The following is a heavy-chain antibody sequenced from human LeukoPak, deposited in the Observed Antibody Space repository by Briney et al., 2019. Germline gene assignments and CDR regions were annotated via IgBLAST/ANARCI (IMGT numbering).Heavy chain of an antibody. CDR3: ARRPEN. Sequence: LSETLSLTCAVYGGSFSGYYWSWIRQPPGKGLEWIGEINHSGSTNYNPSLKSRVTISVDTSKNQFSLKLSSVTAADTAVYYCARRPENWGQGILVTVSS. J-gene: IGHJ4*02. CDR2: INHSGST. V-gene: IGHV4-34*01. CDR1: GGSFSGYY.